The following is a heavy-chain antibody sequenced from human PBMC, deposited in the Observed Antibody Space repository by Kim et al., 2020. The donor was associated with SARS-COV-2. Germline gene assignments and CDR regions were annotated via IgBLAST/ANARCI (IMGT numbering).Heavy chain of an antibody. CDR3: ARGRWELPY. V-gene: IGHV4-59*09. D-gene: IGHD1-26*01. Sequence: GRTHYNPSLKSRVTISVDTSTNQVSLTLSSVTAADTAVYYCARGRWELPYWGQGTLVTVSS. J-gene: IGHJ4*02. CDR2: GRT.